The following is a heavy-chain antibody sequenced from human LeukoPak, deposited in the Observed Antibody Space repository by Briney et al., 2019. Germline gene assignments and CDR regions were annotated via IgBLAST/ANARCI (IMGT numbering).Heavy chain of an antibody. Sequence: SETLSLTCAVYGGSFGGYYWSWIRQPPGKGLEWIGEINHSGSTNYNPSLKSRVTISVDTSKNQFSLKLSSVTAADTAVYYCARGYYDFWSGYYREKTYYYYYYMDVWGKGTTVTVSS. D-gene: IGHD3-3*01. J-gene: IGHJ6*03. CDR3: ARGYYDFWSGYYREKTYYYYYYMDV. V-gene: IGHV4-34*01. CDR2: INHSGST. CDR1: GGSFGGYY.